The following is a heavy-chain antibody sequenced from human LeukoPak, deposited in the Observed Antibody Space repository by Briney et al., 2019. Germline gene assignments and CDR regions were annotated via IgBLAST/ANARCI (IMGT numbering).Heavy chain of an antibody. D-gene: IGHD1-26*01. CDR3: ARSRGSYGCFDP. CDR2: IHYSGST. J-gene: IGHJ5*02. V-gene: IGHV4-39*07. CDR1: GGSISSSSYY. Sequence: SDTLSLTCTVSGGSISSSSYYWGWIRQPPGKGLEGIGTIHYSGSTHYNPSLKTRVTISVDTSKNQFSLKLTSVTAADTAVYYCARSRGSYGCFDPWGQGTLVTVSS.